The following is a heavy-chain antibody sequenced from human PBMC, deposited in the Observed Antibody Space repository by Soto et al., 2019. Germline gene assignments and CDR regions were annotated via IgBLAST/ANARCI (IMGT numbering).Heavy chain of an antibody. CDR2: IYYSGST. Sequence: SDTLSLTCTVSGGSISSGGYYWSWIRQHPGKGLEWIGYIYYSGSTYYNPSLKSRVTISVDTSKNQFSLKLSSVTAADTAVYYCAREAMTTVNYYYYGMDVWGQGTTVTVSS. D-gene: IGHD4-17*01. CDR3: AREAMTTVNYYYYGMDV. V-gene: IGHV4-31*03. J-gene: IGHJ6*02. CDR1: GGSISSGGYY.